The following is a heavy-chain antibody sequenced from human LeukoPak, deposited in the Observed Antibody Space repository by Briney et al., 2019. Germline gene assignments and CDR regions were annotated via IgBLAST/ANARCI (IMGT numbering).Heavy chain of an antibody. V-gene: IGHV3-30-3*01. CDR1: GFTFSSYA. Sequence: GRSLRLSCAASGFTFSSYAMHWIRQAPGKGLEWVAVISYDGSNKYYADSVKGRFTISRDNSKNTLYLRMNSLRAEYTAVYYCARDGAIQLWPNFDYWGQGTLVTVSS. J-gene: IGHJ4*02. CDR2: ISYDGSNK. D-gene: IGHD5-18*01. CDR3: ARDGAIQLWPNFDY.